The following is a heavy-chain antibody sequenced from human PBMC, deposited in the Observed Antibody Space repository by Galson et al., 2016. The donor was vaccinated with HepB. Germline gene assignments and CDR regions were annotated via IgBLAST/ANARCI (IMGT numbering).Heavy chain of an antibody. J-gene: IGHJ3*01. Sequence: SLRLSCAASGFISDDYAMHWVRQAPRQGLEWVASISYNGGNIDYADSVKGRFAIARDNAKSSLYLEMASLRVDDTASFYCVKDIVFGVLGGFDVWGQGTMVIVSS. CDR1: GFISDDYA. D-gene: IGHD3-10*01. V-gene: IGHV3-9*02. CDR2: ISYNGGNI. CDR3: VKDIVFGVLGGFDV.